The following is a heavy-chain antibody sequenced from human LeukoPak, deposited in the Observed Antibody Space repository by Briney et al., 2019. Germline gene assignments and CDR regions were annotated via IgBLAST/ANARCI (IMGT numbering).Heavy chain of an antibody. J-gene: IGHJ4*02. Sequence: SSVKVSYKASGYTFTSYGISWVRQAPGQGLEWMAWVRAYNGNTNYAQKLQGRVTMTTDTSTSTAYMELRSLRSDDTAVYYCAVGEYYFDYWSQGTLVTVSS. V-gene: IGHV1-18*01. D-gene: IGHD3-16*01. CDR2: VRAYNGNT. CDR1: GYTFTSYG. CDR3: AVGEYYFDY.